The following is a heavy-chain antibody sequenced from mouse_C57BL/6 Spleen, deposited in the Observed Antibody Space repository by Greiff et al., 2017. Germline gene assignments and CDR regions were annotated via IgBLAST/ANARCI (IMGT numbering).Heavy chain of an antibody. CDR2: INPGSGGT. Sequence: SGAELVRPGTSVKVSCKASGYAFTNYLIEWVKQRPGQGLEWIGVINPGSGGTNYNEKFKGKATLTADKSSSTAYMQLSSLTSEDSAVYFCARWTGTDWYFDVWGTGTTVTVSS. J-gene: IGHJ1*03. D-gene: IGHD4-1*01. CDR3: ARWTGTDWYFDV. V-gene: IGHV1-54*01. CDR1: GYAFTNYL.